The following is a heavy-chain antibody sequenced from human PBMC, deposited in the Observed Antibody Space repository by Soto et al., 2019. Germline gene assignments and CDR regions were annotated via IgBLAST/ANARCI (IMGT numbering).Heavy chain of an antibody. J-gene: IGHJ4*02. D-gene: IGHD6-19*01. CDR2: IWYDGSNK. CDR3: ARDGLLYSSGWSSFDY. Sequence: SLRLSCAASGFTFSSYGMHWVRQAPGKGLEWVAVIWYDGSNKYYADSVKGRFTISRDNSKNTLYLQMNSLRAEDTAVYYCARDGLLYSSGWSSFDYWGQGTLVTVSS. CDR1: GFTFSSYG. V-gene: IGHV3-33*01.